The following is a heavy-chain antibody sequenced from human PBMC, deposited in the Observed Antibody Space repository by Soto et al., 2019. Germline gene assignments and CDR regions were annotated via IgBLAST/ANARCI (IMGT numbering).Heavy chain of an antibody. D-gene: IGHD2-21*01. CDR2: IDWDGAK. V-gene: IGHV2-70*17. Sequence: SGPTLVNPTQTLTLTCTFSGFSLSTSRMSVAWIRQPPGKALEWLARIDWDGAKFFNTSLKTRLTISRDTSKNQVVLTMTNVDPVDTATYYCARIPHYSDSYYMDYWGQGTLVTVSS. J-gene: IGHJ4*02. CDR3: ARIPHYSDSYYMDY. CDR1: GFSLSTSRMS.